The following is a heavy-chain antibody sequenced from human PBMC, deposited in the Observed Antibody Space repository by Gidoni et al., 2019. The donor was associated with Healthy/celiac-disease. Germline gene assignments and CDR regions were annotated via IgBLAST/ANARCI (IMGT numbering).Heavy chain of an antibody. J-gene: IGHJ3*02. Sequence: EVQLLESGGGLVQPGGYLRLSCAASGFTFSSYAISWVRQAPGKGLEWVSAISGSGGSTYYADSVKGRFTISRDNSKNTLYLQMNSLRAEDTAVYYCANGGDYIWGSYHSGPDDAFDIWGQGTMVTVSS. V-gene: IGHV3-23*01. CDR1: GFTFSSYA. CDR3: ANGGDYIWGSYHSGPDDAFDI. CDR2: ISGSGGST. D-gene: IGHD3-16*02.